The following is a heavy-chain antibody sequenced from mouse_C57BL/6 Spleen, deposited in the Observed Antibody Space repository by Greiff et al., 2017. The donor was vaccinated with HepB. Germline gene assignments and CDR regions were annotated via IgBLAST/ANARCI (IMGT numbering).Heavy chain of an antibody. CDR2: ISDGGSYT. CDR3: ARDDGYLFDY. J-gene: IGHJ2*01. D-gene: IGHD2-3*01. V-gene: IGHV5-4*01. CDR1: GFTFSSYA. Sequence: EVTLVESGGGLVKPGGSLKLSCAASGFTFSSYAMSWVRQTPEKRLEWVATISDGGSYTYYPDNVKGRFTISRDNAKNNLYLQMSHLKSEDTAMYYCARDDGYLFDYWGQGTTLTVSS.